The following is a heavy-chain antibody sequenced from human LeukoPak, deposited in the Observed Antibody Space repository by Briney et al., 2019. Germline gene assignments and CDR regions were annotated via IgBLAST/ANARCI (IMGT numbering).Heavy chain of an antibody. CDR3: ARASLRDDYFDY. J-gene: IGHJ4*02. D-gene: IGHD4-17*01. CDR2: IYSGGST. CDR1: GFTVSSNY. Sequence: GGSLRLSCAASGFTVSSNYMSWVRQAPGKGLEWVSVIYSGGSTYYADSVKGRFTISRDNSKNTLYLQMNSLRAEDTAVHYCARASLRDDYFDYWGQGTLVTVSS. V-gene: IGHV3-66*01.